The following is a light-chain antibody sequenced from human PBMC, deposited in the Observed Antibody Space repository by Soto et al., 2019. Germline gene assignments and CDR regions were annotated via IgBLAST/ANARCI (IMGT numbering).Light chain of an antibody. CDR2: DAS. CDR1: QSISNF. V-gene: IGKV1-39*01. J-gene: IGKJ1*01. CDR3: QQRYRRPRT. Sequence: DIQLTQLPSSRYTVVGARSVNPGGASQSISNFLNWYQQKQGKAPKLLIYDASSLQSGVPSRFSGSGSGTDFTLTISSLQPEDFAIYCCQQRYRRPRTFGQGTKVDIK.